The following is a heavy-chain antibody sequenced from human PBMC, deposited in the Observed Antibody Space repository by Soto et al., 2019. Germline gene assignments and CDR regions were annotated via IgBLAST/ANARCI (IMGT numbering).Heavy chain of an antibody. CDR1: GGTFSSYA. CDR2: IIPIFGTA. D-gene: IGHD6-13*01. J-gene: IGHJ4*02. CDR3: AREVIAAAGTSSMDY. V-gene: IGHV1-69*13. Sequence: ASVKVSCKASGGTFSSYAISWVRQAPGQGLEWMGGIIPIFGTANYAQKYQGRVTITADESTSTAYMELSSLRSEDTAVYYCAREVIAAAGTSSMDYWGQGTLVTVSS.